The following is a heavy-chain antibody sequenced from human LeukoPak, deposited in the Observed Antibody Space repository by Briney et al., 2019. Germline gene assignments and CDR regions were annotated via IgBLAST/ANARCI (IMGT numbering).Heavy chain of an antibody. CDR1: GFTFSNFG. CDR3: ARKGEALDM. V-gene: IGHV3-64*01. Sequence: GGSLRLSCAASGFTFSNFGMHWVRQAPGKGLECVAAITSNGGSTYYANSVKGRFTISRDNSKNTLYLQMGSLRAEDMAVYYCARKGEALDMWGQGTMVTVSS. J-gene: IGHJ3*02. CDR2: ITSNGGST.